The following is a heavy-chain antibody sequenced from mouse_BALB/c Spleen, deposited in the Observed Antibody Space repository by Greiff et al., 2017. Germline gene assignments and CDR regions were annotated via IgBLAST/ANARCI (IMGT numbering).Heavy chain of an antibody. D-gene: IGHD1-1*02. CDR1: GFTFSSFG. CDR3: ARSGGYFDY. J-gene: IGHJ2*01. V-gene: IGHV5-17*02. Sequence: EVQLVESGGGLVQPGGSRKLSCAASGFTFSSFGMHWVRQAPEKGLEWVAYISSGSSTIYYADTVKGRFTISRDNPKNTLFLQMTSLRSEDTAMYYCARSGGYFDYWGQGTTLTVSS. CDR2: ISSGSSTI.